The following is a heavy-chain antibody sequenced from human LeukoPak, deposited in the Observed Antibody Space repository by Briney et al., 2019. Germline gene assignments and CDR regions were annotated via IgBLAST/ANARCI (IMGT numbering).Heavy chain of an antibody. CDR2: VSYTGIT. J-gene: IGHJ3*02. Sequence: SETLSLTCTVSGGSLSSYYWSWIRQSPGKGLEWIGHVSYTGITNNNPSLKSRGIISVDTSKNQFSLKLTSVTTADTAVYYCARDKSGAEAFEIWGQGTMVTVPS. V-gene: IGHV4-59*01. CDR1: GGSLSSYY. D-gene: IGHD1-14*01. CDR3: ARDKSGAEAFEI.